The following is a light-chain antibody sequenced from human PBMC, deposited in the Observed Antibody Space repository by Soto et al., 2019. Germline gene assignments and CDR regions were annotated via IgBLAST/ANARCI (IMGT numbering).Light chain of an antibody. CDR1: QSVRSL. CDR2: RAS. V-gene: IGKV3-15*01. Sequence: TVVTQAPNTLSVSPGEGATLSCMASQSVRSLLAGYQQKPGQAPRLLIYRASTRAAGLPDRFSGSGSETDFTLTISSLLPDEFVVYYSKLSTKLLVTFGEGTRLEIK. J-gene: IGKJ5*01. CDR3: KLSTKLLVT.